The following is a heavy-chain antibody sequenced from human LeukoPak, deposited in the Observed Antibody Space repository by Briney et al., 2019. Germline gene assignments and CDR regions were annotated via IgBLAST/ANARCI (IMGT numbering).Heavy chain of an antibody. V-gene: IGHV3-30-3*01. CDR1: GFTFISYD. CDR2: MTSDGSLK. D-gene: IGHD6-13*01. CDR3: ARDPHSAAPDYFDS. J-gene: IGHJ4*02. Sequence: GGSLRLSCAASGFTFISYDIHWVRQAPGKGLEWVAVMTSDGSLKIYTDSVRGRFTISRDNSKNTLYLEMNSLRVDDTAIYYCARDPHSAAPDYFDSWGQGTLVTVSS.